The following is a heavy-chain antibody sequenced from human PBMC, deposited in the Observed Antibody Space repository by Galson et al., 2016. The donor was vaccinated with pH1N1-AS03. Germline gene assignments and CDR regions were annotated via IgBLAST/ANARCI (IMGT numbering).Heavy chain of an antibody. CDR1: GFKISTYA. D-gene: IGHD3-10*01. V-gene: IGHV3-23*01. CDR3: VTHGA. CDR2: ISDSSRGGNI. Sequence: SLRLSCAGSGFKISTYAINWVRQAPGKGLEWVTGISDSSRGGNIYYADSVKGRFTISRDTSKNTLYPHMHSLRDDDTAVYYCVTHGAWGQGALVTVSS. J-gene: IGHJ5*02.